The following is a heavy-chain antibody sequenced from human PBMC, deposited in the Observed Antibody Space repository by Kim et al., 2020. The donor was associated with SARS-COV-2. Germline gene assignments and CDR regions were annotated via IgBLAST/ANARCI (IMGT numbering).Heavy chain of an antibody. D-gene: IGHD4-17*01. CDR1: GFTFSRYG. V-gene: IGHV3-33*01. J-gene: IGHJ2*01. CDR2: ISYDESDE. CDR3: VRDPSNYGVDWHFDV. Sequence: GGSLRLSCAASGFTFSRYGMHWVRQAPGKGLEWVEVISYDESDEYYGDSVKGRFTISRDNSKNTLYLQMNGLRVEDTAVYYCVRDPSNYGVDWHFDVWGRGTLLAVSS.